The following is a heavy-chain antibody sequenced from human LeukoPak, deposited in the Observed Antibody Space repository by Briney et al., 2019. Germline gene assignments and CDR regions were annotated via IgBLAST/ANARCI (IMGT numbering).Heavy chain of an antibody. CDR3: ARVRNDHDAFDI. V-gene: IGHV4-59*01. J-gene: IGHJ3*02. D-gene: IGHD1-1*01. Sequence: PSETLSLTCTVSGGSISSYYWGWIRQPPGKGLEGIGYIYYSGSTNYNPSLKSRVTISVDTSKNQFSLKLSSVTAADTAVYYCARVRNDHDAFDIWGQGTMVTVSS. CDR1: GGSISSYY. CDR2: IYYSGST.